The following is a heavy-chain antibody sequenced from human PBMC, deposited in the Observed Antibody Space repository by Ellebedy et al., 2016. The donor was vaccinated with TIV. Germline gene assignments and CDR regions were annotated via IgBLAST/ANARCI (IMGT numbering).Heavy chain of an antibody. Sequence: GESLKIPCAASEFTFSTQHMHWVRQAPGKGLEWVAVIWYDGTAKFYAESVKGRFTISRDNSQNTLYLEMNSLRADDTALYYCARELGGNGGSDFDYWGQGALVTVSS. CDR3: ARELGGNGGSDFDY. V-gene: IGHV3-33*01. CDR2: IWYDGTAK. CDR1: EFTFSTQH. D-gene: IGHD2-15*01. J-gene: IGHJ4*02.